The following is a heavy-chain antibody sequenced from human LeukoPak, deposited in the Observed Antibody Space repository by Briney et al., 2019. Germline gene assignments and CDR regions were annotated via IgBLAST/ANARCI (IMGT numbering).Heavy chain of an antibody. CDR3: ARDGRPLLYNISSRWFDP. V-gene: IGHV1-2*02. Sequence: ASVKVSCKTSGFIFTAYYIYWVRQAPGQGLEWMGWINVNTGGTNVAQNFEGRVTMTRDTSISTAYMELSSLQSKDTAVYYCARDGRPLLYNISSRWFDPWGQGTLVTVSS. CDR1: GFIFTAYY. D-gene: IGHD6-6*01. J-gene: IGHJ5*02. CDR2: INVNTGGT.